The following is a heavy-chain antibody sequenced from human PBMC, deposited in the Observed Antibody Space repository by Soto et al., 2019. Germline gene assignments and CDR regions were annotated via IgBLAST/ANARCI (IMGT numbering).Heavy chain of an antibody. Sequence: QVQLVESGGGVVQPERSLRLSCEASGFIFSSYGMHWVRQAPXXGVEWVAVVSHDGSNKKYVASVEGGFTISRDNSKNTLYLQXXXLXAEDTAVYYCAKDTYYYSSSGYYIFDYWGQGTLVTVSS. J-gene: IGHJ4*02. CDR2: VSHDGSNK. V-gene: IGHV3-30*18. D-gene: IGHD3-22*01. CDR3: AKDTYYYSSSGYYIFDY. CDR1: GFIFSSYG.